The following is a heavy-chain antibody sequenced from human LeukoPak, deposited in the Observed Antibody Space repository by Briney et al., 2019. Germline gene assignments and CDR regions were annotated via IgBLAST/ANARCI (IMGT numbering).Heavy chain of an antibody. CDR3: ARGLGS. Sequence: PSETLSLTCAVYGGSFSGYYWSWIRQPPGKGLEWIGEINHSGSTNYNPSLKRRVTISVDTSKNQFSLKLSSVTAADTAVYYCARGLGSWGQGTMVTVSS. CDR1: GGSFSGYY. J-gene: IGHJ3*01. CDR2: INHSGST. V-gene: IGHV4-34*01. D-gene: IGHD3-10*01.